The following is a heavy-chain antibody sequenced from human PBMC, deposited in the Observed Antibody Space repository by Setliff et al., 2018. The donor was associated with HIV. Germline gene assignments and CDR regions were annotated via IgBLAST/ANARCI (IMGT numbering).Heavy chain of an antibody. J-gene: IGHJ4*02. CDR2: INSDGTST. V-gene: IGHV3-74*03. CDR1: GFTFSPYW. D-gene: IGHD3-22*01. Sequence: GGSLRLSCAAPGFTFSPYWMHWVRQAPGKGLVWVSRINSDGTSTTYADSVKGRFTISRDNAKNTLYLQMNSLRAEDTAVYYCARDLSYDYDRSSDTFDYWGQGTLVTVPQ. CDR3: ARDLSYDYDRSSDTFDY.